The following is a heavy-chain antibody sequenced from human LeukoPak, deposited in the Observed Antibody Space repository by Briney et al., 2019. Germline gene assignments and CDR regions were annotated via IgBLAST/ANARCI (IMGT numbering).Heavy chain of an antibody. J-gene: IGHJ4*02. CDR1: GFTFSSYS. V-gene: IGHV3-21*01. CDR3: ARDLPSSSWYGGFDY. Sequence: GSLRLSCAASGFTFSSYSMNWVRQAPGKGLEWVSSISSSSSYIYYADSVKGRFTISRDNAKNSLYLQMNSLRAEDTAVYYCARDLPSSSWYGGFDYWGQGTLVTVSS. D-gene: IGHD6-13*01. CDR2: ISSSSSYI.